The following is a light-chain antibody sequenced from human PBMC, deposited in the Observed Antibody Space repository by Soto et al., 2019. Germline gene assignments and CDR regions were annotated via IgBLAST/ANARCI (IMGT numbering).Light chain of an antibody. Sequence: DIQMTQSPSTLSGSVGDRFTITCRASQTISSWLAWYQQKPGKAPKLLIYKASTLKSGVPSRFSGSGSGTEFTLTISSLQPDDFGTYYCQQYNSYPYTFGQGTQLEIK. CDR1: QTISSW. V-gene: IGKV1-5*03. CDR3: QQYNSYPYT. CDR2: KAS. J-gene: IGKJ2*01.